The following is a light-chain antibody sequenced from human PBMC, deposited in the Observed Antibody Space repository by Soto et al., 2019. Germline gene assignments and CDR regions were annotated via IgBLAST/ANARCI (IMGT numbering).Light chain of an antibody. CDR2: WAS. CDR1: QSVLSTSNSRNS. V-gene: IGKV4-1*01. J-gene: IGKJ1*01. CDR3: QQYYDTPRT. Sequence: IVMTQSPDSLAVSLVESATINCKSSQSVLSTSNSRNSLAWYQQKPGQPPKVLIYWASTRESGVPDRFSGGGSGTDFTLTISSLQAEDVALYYCQQYYDTPRTFGQGTKVDIK.